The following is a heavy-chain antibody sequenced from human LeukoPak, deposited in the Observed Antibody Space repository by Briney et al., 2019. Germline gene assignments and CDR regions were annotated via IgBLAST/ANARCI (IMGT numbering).Heavy chain of an antibody. CDR2: INYSGRT. V-gene: IGHV4-39*01. J-gene: IGHJ5*02. CDR3: ARRRKDLNWFDP. CDR1: GDSISSSDFY. Sequence: SETLSPTCTVSGDSISSSDFYWGWIRRPPGKGLEWIALINYSGRTFYNPSLESRVTISVDMSKNQFSLRLNSVTAADTAVYYCARRRKDLNWFDPWGQGTLVTVSS.